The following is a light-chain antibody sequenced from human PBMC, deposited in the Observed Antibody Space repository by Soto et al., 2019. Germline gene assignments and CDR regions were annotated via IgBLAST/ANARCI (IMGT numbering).Light chain of an antibody. CDR2: ATS. CDR3: HQFGYSPRT. V-gene: IGKV3-20*01. Sequence: EIVLTQSPGTLSLSPGETATLSCRASQTVNSDYLAWFQQRPGQAPRLLIFATSRRAADIPDRFSGSGSGTDFTLAIGRLEPEDFEVYYCHQFGYSPRTFGQGTKVE. CDR1: QTVNSDY. J-gene: IGKJ1*01.